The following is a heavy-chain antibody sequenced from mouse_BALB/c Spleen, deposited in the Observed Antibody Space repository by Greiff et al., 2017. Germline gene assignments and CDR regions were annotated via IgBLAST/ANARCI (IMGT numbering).Heavy chain of an antibody. CDR1: GYTFTSYY. CDR2: INPSNGGT. Sequence: QVQLQQSGAELVKPGASVKLSCKASGYTFTSYYMYWVKQRPGQGLEWIGGINPSNGGTNFNEKFKSKATLTVDKSSSTAYMQLSSLTSEDSAVYYCTRGGSQRYFDVWGAGTTVTVSS. CDR3: TRGGSQRYFDV. V-gene: IGHV1S81*02. D-gene: IGHD1-1*02. J-gene: IGHJ1*01.